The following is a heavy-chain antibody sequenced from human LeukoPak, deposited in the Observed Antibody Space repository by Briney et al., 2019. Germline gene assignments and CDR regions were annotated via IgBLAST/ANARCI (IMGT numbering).Heavy chain of an antibody. Sequence: GRSLRLSCAASGFTFSSYAMHWVRQAPGKGLEWVAVISYDGSNKYYADSVKGRFTISRDNSKNTLYLQMDSLRAEDTAVYYCARDQGYCSGGSCCFFHFDYWGQGTLVTVSS. J-gene: IGHJ4*02. CDR2: ISYDGSNK. V-gene: IGHV3-30*04. D-gene: IGHD2-15*01. CDR3: ARDQGYCSGGSCCFFHFDY. CDR1: GFTFSSYA.